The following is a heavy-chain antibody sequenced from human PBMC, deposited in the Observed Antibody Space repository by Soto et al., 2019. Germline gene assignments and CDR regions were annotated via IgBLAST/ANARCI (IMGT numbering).Heavy chain of an antibody. D-gene: IGHD1-26*01. J-gene: IGHJ4*02. CDR1: GGSIRSSSCY. V-gene: IGHV4-39*01. CDR2: IYYSGST. Sequence: QLQLQESGPGLVKPWETLSLTCTVSGGSIRSSSCYWGWIRQPPGKGLEWIGSIYYSGSTYCNPSLKSRVTISVDTSKNQFSLKLSSVTAADTAVYYCARHREVGATAFDYWGQGTLVTVSS. CDR3: ARHREVGATAFDY.